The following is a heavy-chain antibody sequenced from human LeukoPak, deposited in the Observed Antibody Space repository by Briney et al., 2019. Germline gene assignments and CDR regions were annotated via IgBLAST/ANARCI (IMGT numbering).Heavy chain of an antibody. J-gene: IGHJ3*02. CDR2: IYYSGST. Sequence: SETLSLTCTVSGGSISSYYWSWIRQPPGKGLEWIGYIYYSGSTNYNPSLRSRVTISVDTSKNQFSLKLSSVTAADTAVYYCARGGGSYYGSFDIWGQGTMVTVSS. D-gene: IGHD1-26*01. CDR3: ARGGGSYYGSFDI. CDR1: GGSISSYY. V-gene: IGHV4-59*01.